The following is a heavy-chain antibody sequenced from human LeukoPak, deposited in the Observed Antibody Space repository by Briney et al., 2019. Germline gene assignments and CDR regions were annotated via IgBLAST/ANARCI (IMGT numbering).Heavy chain of an antibody. V-gene: IGHV4-59*12. J-gene: IGHJ6*03. Sequence: PSETLSLTCTVSGGSISSYYWSWIRQPPGKGLEWIGYIYYSGSTNYNPSLKSRVTISVDTSKNQFSLKLSSVTAADTAVYYCAREDYYYYMDVWGQGTLVTVSS. CDR1: GGSISSYY. CDR2: IYYSGST. CDR3: AREDYYYYMDV.